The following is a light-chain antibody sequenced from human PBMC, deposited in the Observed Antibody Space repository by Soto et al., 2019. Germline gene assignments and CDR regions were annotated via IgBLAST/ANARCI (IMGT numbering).Light chain of an antibody. Sequence: QSALTQPASVSGSPGQSITISCTGTSSDVGDYNYVSWYQQHPGKAPKLVIYEVSNRPSGLSNRFSGSKSGNTASLTISGLQAEDEADYYCSSYTSSSTVVFGGGTKLTVL. J-gene: IGLJ2*01. CDR1: SSDVGDYNY. V-gene: IGLV2-14*01. CDR3: SSYTSSSTVV. CDR2: EVS.